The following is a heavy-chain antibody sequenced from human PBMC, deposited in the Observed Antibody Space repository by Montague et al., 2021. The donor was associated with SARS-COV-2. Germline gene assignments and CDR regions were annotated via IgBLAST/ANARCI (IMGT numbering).Heavy chain of an antibody. Sequence: SETLSLTCSVSGVSISSGSYYWSWVRQPPGKGLEWIGYVYHTGXTXYXXXXKXRVTLSIDTSKNQLSLNLTSVTAADTAVYYCVREKYYFDDSGSKWGQGTLVTV. J-gene: IGHJ4*02. CDR3: VREKYYFDDSGSK. CDR1: GVSISSGSYY. D-gene: IGHD3-22*01. V-gene: IGHV4-61*01. CDR2: VYHTGXT.